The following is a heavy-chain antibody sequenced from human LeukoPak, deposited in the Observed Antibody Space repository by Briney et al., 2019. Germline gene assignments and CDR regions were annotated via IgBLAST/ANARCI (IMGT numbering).Heavy chain of an antibody. V-gene: IGHV4-4*09. CDR2: IYSSGST. D-gene: IGHD2-2*01. Sequence: SETLSLTCTVSGGSISSYYWSWVRQPPGKGLEWIGYIYSSGSTNYNPTLKSRVTISVDPSKKQFSLKLSSVTAADTALYYCARTYSTSSNFDYWGQGTLVTVSS. CDR3: ARTYSTSSNFDY. J-gene: IGHJ4*02. CDR1: GGSISSYY.